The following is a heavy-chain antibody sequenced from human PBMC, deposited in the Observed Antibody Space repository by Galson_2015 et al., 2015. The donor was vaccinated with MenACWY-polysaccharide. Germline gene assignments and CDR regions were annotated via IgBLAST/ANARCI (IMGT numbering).Heavy chain of an antibody. Sequence: SLRLSCAASGFTFRSTWMSWVRQAPGKGLEWVALINLDGSQKDYMDSVKGRFAISRENALNSVYLQVDSLRAEDTAVYYCARDSHYNTLDYWGQGTLVAVSS. V-gene: IGHV3-7*01. D-gene: IGHD1-1*01. J-gene: IGHJ4*02. CDR2: INLDGSQK. CDR1: GFTFRSTW. CDR3: ARDSHYNTLDY.